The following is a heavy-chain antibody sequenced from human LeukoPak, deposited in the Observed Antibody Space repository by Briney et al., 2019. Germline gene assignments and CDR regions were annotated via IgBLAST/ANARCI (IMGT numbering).Heavy chain of an antibody. CDR1: GGSITSYY. J-gene: IGHJ5*02. Sequence: SETLSLTCTVSGGSITSYYWSWIRQPPGKGLEWIGYIYYSGSTNYNPSLKSRVTISVDTSKNQFSLKLSSVTAADTAMYYCARVKAVAAGFDPWGQGTLVTVSS. CDR3: ARVKAVAAGFDP. D-gene: IGHD6-13*01. V-gene: IGHV4-59*01. CDR2: IYYSGST.